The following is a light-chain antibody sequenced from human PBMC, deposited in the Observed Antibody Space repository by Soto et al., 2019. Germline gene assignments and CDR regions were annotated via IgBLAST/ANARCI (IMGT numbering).Light chain of an antibody. CDR2: EVN. Sequence: QSALTQPASVSGSPGQSITISCTGTNNDIGAYDYVSWYQQHPLQAPKLLISEVNNRPSGVSNRFSGSKSGNTAYLTISGLQIEDEAEYFCSSYSTAITRVFGAGTKVTVL. CDR1: NNDIGAYDY. J-gene: IGLJ3*02. CDR3: SSYSTAITRV. V-gene: IGLV2-14*01.